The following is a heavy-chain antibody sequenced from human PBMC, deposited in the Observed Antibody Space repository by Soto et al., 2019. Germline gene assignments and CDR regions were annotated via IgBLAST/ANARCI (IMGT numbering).Heavy chain of an antibody. CDR3: ASGSYDILTGRDTKYYFDY. D-gene: IGHD3-9*01. CDR1: GGSIINGDYY. Sequence: SETLSLTCTVSGGSIINGDYYWTWIRQPPGKGLEWIGYIYYSGNTYYNPSLKSRVMISVDTSKNQFSLNLSSVTAADTAVYYCASGSYDILTGRDTKYYFDYWGQGALVTVSS. J-gene: IGHJ4*02. CDR2: IYYSGNT. V-gene: IGHV4-30-4*01.